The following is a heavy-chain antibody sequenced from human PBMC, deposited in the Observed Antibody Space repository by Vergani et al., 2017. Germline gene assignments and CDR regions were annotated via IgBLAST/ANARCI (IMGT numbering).Heavy chain of an antibody. CDR3: ASTSKQWLVTSPHWYYYYMDV. J-gene: IGHJ6*03. D-gene: IGHD6-19*01. CDR2: INPSGGST. V-gene: IGHV1-46*01. Sequence: QVQLVQSGAEVKKPGASVKVSCKASGYTFTSYYMHWVRQAPGQGLEWMGIINPSGGSTSYAQKFQGRVTMTRDTSTSTVYMELSSLRSEDTAVYYCASTSKQWLVTSPHWYYYYMDVWGKGTTVTDSS. CDR1: GYTFTSYY.